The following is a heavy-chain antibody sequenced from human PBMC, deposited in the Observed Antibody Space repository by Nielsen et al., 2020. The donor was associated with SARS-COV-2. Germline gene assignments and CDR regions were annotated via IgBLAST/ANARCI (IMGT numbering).Heavy chain of an antibody. Sequence: VRQAPGKGLEWVGRTKSKTDGGTTDYAAPVKGRFTISRDDSKNTLYLQMNSLRAEDTAVYYCATLGYCSSTSCYRGGNYYYYYGMDVWGQGTTVTVSS. CDR2: TKSKTDGGTT. CDR3: ATLGYCSSTSCYRGGNYYYYYGMDV. J-gene: IGHJ6*02. V-gene: IGHV3-15*01. D-gene: IGHD2-2*02.